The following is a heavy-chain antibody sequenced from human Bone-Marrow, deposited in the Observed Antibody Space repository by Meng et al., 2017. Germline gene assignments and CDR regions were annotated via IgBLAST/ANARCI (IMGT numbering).Heavy chain of an antibody. CDR1: VFSLSNASMG. J-gene: IGHJ5*02. D-gene: IGHD2-2*01. CDR3: ARIWDCSSTSCSSFDP. Sequence: SGPTLVKPTDTLTLTCTVSVFSLSNASMGVSWIRQSRGMALEWLSHIYSSDEKTYSASLKSRITISEDTSKSQMVLTMTNMDPVDTATYYSARIWDCSSTSCSSFDPWGQGTLVTVSS. CDR2: IYSSDEK. V-gene: IGHV2-26*01.